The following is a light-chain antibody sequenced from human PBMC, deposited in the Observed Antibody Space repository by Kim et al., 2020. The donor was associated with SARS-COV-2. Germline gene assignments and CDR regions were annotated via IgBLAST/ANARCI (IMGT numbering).Light chain of an antibody. Sequence: AIQMTQSPSSLSASVGDRITITCRASQGISSWLAWYQQKPGKAPKLLIYAASNLQSGVPSRFSGSGSGTDFTLTINSLQPEDFATYYCQHDYNYPLTFGQGTKVDIK. CDR3: QHDYNYPLT. CDR2: AAS. V-gene: IGKV1-6*01. CDR1: QGISSW. J-gene: IGKJ1*01.